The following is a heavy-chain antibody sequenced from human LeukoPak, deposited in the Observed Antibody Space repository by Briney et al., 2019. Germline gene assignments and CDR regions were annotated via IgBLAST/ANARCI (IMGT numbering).Heavy chain of an antibody. Sequence: SETLSLTCAVYGGSFSGYYWSWIRQPPGKGLEWIGEINHSGSTNYNPSLKSRVTISVDTSKNRFSLKLSSVTAADTAVYYCARGATVYGSSSGVGSWFDPWGQGTLVTVSS. J-gene: IGHJ5*02. CDR2: INHSGST. D-gene: IGHD6-6*01. CDR3: ARGATVYGSSSGVGSWFDP. V-gene: IGHV4-34*01. CDR1: GGSFSGYY.